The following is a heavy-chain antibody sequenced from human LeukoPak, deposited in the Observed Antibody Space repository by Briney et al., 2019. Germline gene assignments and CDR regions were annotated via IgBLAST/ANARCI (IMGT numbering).Heavy chain of an antibody. J-gene: IGHJ4*02. Sequence: SETLSLTCAVYGGSFSGYYWSWIRQPPGKGLEWIGEINHSGSINYNPSLKSRVTISVDTSKNQFSLKLSSVTAADTAVYYCARGSRLQSFDYWGQGTLVTVSS. CDR1: GGSFSGYY. CDR3: ARGSRLQSFDY. V-gene: IGHV4-34*01. CDR2: INHSGSI.